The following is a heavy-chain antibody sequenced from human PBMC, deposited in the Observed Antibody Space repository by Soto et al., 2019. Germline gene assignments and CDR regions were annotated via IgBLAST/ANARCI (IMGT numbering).Heavy chain of an antibody. CDR2: MNPNSGNT. CDR3: ARTLYGDNVDY. D-gene: IGHD4-17*01. Sequence: QVQLVQSGAEVKKPGASVKVSCKASGYTFTSYDINWVRQATGQGLELMGWMNPNSGNTGYAQQFQGRVTMTRNTSISTACMEMSSMRSEDTAVYYCARTLYGDNVDYWGQGTLVTVSS. V-gene: IGHV1-8*01. CDR1: GYTFTSYD. J-gene: IGHJ4*02.